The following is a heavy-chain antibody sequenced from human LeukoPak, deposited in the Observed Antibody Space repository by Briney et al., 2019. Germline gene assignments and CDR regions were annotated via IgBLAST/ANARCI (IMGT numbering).Heavy chain of an antibody. Sequence: GASVKVSCKASGYTFINYYMHWVRQAPGQGLEWMGIINPSGGSTSYAQKFQGRVTMTRDTSTSTVYMELSSLRSEDTAVYYCARDRGQQLGLFDPWGQGTLVTVSS. CDR1: GYTFINYY. V-gene: IGHV1-46*01. J-gene: IGHJ5*02. CDR2: INPSGGST. D-gene: IGHD6-13*01. CDR3: ARDRGQQLGLFDP.